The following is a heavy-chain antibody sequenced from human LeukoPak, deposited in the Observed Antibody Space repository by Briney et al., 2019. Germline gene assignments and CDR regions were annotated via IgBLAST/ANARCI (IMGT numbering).Heavy chain of an antibody. Sequence: GGSLRLSCAASGFTFSSYGMHWVRQAPGKGLEWVAFIRYDGSNKYYADSVKGRFTISRDNSKNTLYLQMNSLRAEDTAVYYCAKTGRFLEWFYFDYWGQGTLVTVSS. J-gene: IGHJ4*02. CDR2: IRYDGSNK. D-gene: IGHD3-3*01. V-gene: IGHV3-30*02. CDR1: GFTFSSYG. CDR3: AKTGRFLEWFYFDY.